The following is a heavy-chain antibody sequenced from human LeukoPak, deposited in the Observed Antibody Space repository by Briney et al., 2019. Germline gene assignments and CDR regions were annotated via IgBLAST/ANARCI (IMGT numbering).Heavy chain of an antibody. Sequence: SETLSLTSTVSGGSISSSSYYWGWIRQPPGKGLEWIGSIYYSGSTYYNPSLKSRVTISVDTSKNQFSLKLSSVTAADTAVYYCARGVAIQLWFDGFDYWGQGTLVTVSS. J-gene: IGHJ4*02. CDR2: IYYSGST. V-gene: IGHV4-39*07. D-gene: IGHD5-18*01. CDR1: GGSISSSSYY. CDR3: ARGVAIQLWFDGFDY.